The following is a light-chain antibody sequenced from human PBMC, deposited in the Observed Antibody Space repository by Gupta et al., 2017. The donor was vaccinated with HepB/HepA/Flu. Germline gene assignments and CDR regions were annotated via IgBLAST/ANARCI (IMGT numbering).Light chain of an antibody. CDR1: QSVTNS. CDR3: QQRYN. Sequence: EIVLTQSPDTLSLSPGERATLSCRASQSVTNSLTWYQQKPGQAPRLLIHDTSNRATGVPARFSGSGSGTDFALSISSLEPGDVAVYYCQQRYNFGQGTRLDI. CDR2: DTS. J-gene: IGKJ5*01. V-gene: IGKV3-11*01.